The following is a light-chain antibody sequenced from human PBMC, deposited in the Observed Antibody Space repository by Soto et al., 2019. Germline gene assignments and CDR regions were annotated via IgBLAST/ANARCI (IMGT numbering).Light chain of an antibody. V-gene: IGKV1-12*01. CDR2: AAS. Sequence: DIQMTQSPASVSASVGDRVTISCQASQGISRSLAWYQQKPGKAPKLLIYAASSLVGGVPSRFSGRGSGTEFTLITSSLQADDFAPYYCQQYHTDCTFGQGTKVEIK. CDR3: QQYHTDCT. CDR1: QGISRS. J-gene: IGKJ1*01.